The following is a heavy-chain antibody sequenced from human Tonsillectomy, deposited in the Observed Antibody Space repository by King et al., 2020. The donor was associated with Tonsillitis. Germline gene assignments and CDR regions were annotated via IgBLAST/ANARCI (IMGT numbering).Heavy chain of an antibody. CDR1: GFPLTKYA. J-gene: IGHJ6*02. D-gene: IGHD3-9*01. V-gene: IGHV3-23*04. Sequence: VQLVESGGGLVQPGGSLRLSCVASGFPLTKYAMSWVRQAPGKGLEWVSAFSGGGDSTYYADSVKGRFTISRDSSKNTLFLQMNSLRAEDTAVYYCAKELVAYFEWLNIDHYGVDVWGRGTTVTVSS. CDR3: AKELVAYFEWLNIDHYGVDV. CDR2: FSGGGDST.